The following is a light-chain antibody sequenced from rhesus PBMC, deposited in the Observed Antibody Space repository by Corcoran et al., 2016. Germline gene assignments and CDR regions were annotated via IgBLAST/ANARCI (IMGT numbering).Light chain of an antibody. Sequence: DIQMTQSPSSLSASVGDTVTITCRASQSISSWLAWYQQKPGKAPNHLIYRASNLQSGVPSRFSGSGSGTDFTLTISCLQSEDFATYYCQQYDSSPRTFGQGTKVEI. CDR1: QSISSW. CDR2: RAS. V-gene: IGKV1-22*01. CDR3: QQYDSSPRT. J-gene: IGKJ1*01.